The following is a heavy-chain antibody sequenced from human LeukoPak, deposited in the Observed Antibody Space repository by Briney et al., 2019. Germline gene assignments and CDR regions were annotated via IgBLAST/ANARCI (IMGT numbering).Heavy chain of an antibody. D-gene: IGHD2-8*02. CDR1: GYSFIDYY. Sequence: GASVKVSCKASGYSFIDYYIHWVRQAPGQGLEWMGWVNANSGGPNYAQKFQGRVTMTRDTSINTAYMELSRLRSDDTAVYYCVTGHNYWGQGTLVTVSS. CDR3: VTGHNY. J-gene: IGHJ4*02. V-gene: IGHV1-2*02. CDR2: VNANSGGP.